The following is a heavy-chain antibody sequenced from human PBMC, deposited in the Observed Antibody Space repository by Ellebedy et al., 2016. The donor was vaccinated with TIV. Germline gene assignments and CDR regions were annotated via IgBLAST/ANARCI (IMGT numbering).Heavy chain of an antibody. CDR3: ARRGSYGDYAVQVNSWFDR. CDR1: GFSFRSYW. Sequence: GGSLRLSCVASGFSFRSYWMSRVRQAPGKGLEWVANIYQDGSTQYYVDSVKGRFPISRDNAKNSLFLQMNSLRVEDTAVYYCARRGSYGDYAVQVNSWFDRWGRGTLVSVSS. V-gene: IGHV3-7*01. CDR2: IYQDGSTQ. J-gene: IGHJ5*02. D-gene: IGHD3-16*01.